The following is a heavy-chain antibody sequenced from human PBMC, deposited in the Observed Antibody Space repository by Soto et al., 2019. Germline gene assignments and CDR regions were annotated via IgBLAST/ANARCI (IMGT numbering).Heavy chain of an antibody. J-gene: IGHJ4*02. V-gene: IGHV3-53*01. CDR1: GFNVSDNY. CDR3: VRQRRGLGIGFDH. Sequence: PGWSLRLSCAAAGFNVSDNYMGWVRQAPGKGLEWVSSFFTGGSTDYADSVKGRFTISRDDSKNTVYLQTNSLRAEDTAVYFCVRQRRGLGIGFDHWGQGTMVTVYS. D-gene: IGHD6-19*01. CDR2: FFTGGST.